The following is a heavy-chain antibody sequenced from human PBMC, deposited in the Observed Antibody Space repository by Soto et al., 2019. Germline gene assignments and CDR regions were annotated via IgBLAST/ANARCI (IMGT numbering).Heavy chain of an antibody. CDR1: GGSFSGYY. D-gene: IGHD2-15*01. J-gene: IGHJ4*02. CDR2: INHSGST. Sequence: SETLSLTCAVYGGSFSGYYWSWIRQPPGKGLEWIGEINHSGSTNYNPSLKSRVTISVDTSKNQFSLKLSSVTAADTAVYYCARGSGVVAAKPIDYWGQGTLVTVSS. CDR3: ARGSGVVAAKPIDY. V-gene: IGHV4-34*01.